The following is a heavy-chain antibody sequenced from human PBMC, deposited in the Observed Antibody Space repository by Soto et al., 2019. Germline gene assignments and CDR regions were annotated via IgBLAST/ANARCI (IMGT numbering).Heavy chain of an antibody. V-gene: IGHV1-3*01. D-gene: IGHD2-15*01. CDR1: GYRFSDYG. Sequence: QVYLVQSGTEMMKPGASVKVSCKASGYRFSDYGIDWVRQAPGQPLEWMGWINVGDGNTKYSQKFQGRFTITRDTSALIAYMDLSSLKHEDTATQYCGREKLVAGADLDYWGQGTLVTVSS. J-gene: IGHJ4*02. CDR2: INVGDGNT. CDR3: GREKLVAGADLDY.